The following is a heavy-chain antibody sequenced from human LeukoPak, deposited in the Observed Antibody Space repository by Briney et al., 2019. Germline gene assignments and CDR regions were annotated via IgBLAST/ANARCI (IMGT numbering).Heavy chain of an antibody. CDR1: GGAISTFD. V-gene: IGHV4-59*08. J-gene: IGHJ4*02. CDR2: IYYRGST. D-gene: IGHD4-17*01. Sequence: SETLSHTCTVSGGAISTFDWSWIRQPPGKGLEWIGYIYYRGSTDYNPSLKSRVTISVDTSKNQFFLKLSSVTAADTAVYYCASGGNGVYYFDYWGRGSLVTVSS. CDR3: ASGGNGVYYFDY.